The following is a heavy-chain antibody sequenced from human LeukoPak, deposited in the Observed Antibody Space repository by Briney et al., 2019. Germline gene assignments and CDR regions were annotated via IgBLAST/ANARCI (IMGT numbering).Heavy chain of an antibody. V-gene: IGHV4-59*01. J-gene: IGHJ4*02. CDR2: IYYSGST. Sequence: PSETLSLTCTVSGGSISCYYWSWIPQPPGKGLEWIGDIYYSGSTTYNPSLKSRVTISVDTSKNQFSLKLSSVTAADTAVYYCARRRGYSYDYWGQGTLVTVSS. CDR1: GGSISCYY. CDR3: ARRRGYSYDY. D-gene: IGHD5-18*01.